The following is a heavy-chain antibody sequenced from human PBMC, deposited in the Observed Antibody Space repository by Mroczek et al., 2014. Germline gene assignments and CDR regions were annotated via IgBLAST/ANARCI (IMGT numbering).Heavy chain of an antibody. J-gene: IGHJ4*02. CDR3: ARVSLFGELRNTFDY. V-gene: IGHV4-30-2*01. CDR1: GGSISSGGYS. Sequence: QVQLQQWGSGLVKPSQTLSLTCAVSGGSISSGGYSWSWIRQPPGKGLEWIGYIYHSGSTYYNPSLKSRVTISVDRSKNQFSLKLSSVTAADTAVYYCARVSLFGELRNTFDYWGQGTLVTVSS. D-gene: IGHD1-26*01. CDR2: IYHSGST.